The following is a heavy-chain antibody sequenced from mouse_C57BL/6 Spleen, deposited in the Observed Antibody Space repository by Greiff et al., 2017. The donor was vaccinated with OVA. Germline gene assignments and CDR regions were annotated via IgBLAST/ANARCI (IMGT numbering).Heavy chain of an antibody. V-gene: IGHV5-9*01. J-gene: IGHJ3*01. CDR3: ARHYGSSYEAWFAY. CDR2: ISGGGGNT. D-gene: IGHD1-1*01. CDR1: GFTFSSYT. Sequence: EVQGVESGGGLVKPGGSLKLSCAASGFTFSSYTMSWVRQTPEKRLEWVATISGGGGNTYYPDSVKGRFTISRDNAKNTLYLQMSSLRSEDTALYYCARHYGSSYEAWFAYWGQGTLVTVSA.